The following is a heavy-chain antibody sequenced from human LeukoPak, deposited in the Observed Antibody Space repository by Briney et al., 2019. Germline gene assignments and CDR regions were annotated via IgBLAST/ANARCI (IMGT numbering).Heavy chain of an antibody. CDR3: AREARDYYDSPSWFDP. J-gene: IGHJ5*02. CDR2: IYYSGST. CDR1: GGSISSDDYY. Sequence: SETLSLTRTVFGGSISSDDYYWSWIRQHPGKGLEWIGYIYYSGSTYYNPSLKSRVTISVDTPKNQFSLRLSSVTAADTAVYYCAREARDYYDSPSWFDPWGQGILVTVSS. D-gene: IGHD3-22*01. V-gene: IGHV4-31*03.